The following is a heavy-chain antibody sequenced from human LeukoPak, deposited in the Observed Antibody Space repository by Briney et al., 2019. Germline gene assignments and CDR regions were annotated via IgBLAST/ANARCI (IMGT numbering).Heavy chain of an antibody. Sequence: GGSLRLSWAASGFTFSDHYMNWIRQAPGKGLDWVAHISTSSGYTNHADSVKGRSTISRDNAKNSLYLQMNSLRAEDTAVYYCARAAKYCSGGSCSDYWGQGTLVTVSS. V-gene: IGHV3-11*05. J-gene: IGHJ4*02. CDR1: GFTFSDHY. CDR2: ISTSSGYT. D-gene: IGHD2-15*01. CDR3: ARAAKYCSGGSCSDY.